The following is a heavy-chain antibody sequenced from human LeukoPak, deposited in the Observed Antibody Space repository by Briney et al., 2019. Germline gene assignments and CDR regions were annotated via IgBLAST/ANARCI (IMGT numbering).Heavy chain of an antibody. J-gene: IGHJ4*02. CDR2: IESKTEGGTT. CDR1: GFTFGNAW. D-gene: IGHD5-12*01. Sequence: GGSLRLSCAASGFTFGNAWMSWVRQAPGKGLEWVGRIESKTEGGTTDYAAPVKGRFTISRDDSKNTLYLEMNSLKTEDTAVYYCTTDRGYDHFDHWGQGTLVTVSS. CDR3: TTDRGYDHFDH. V-gene: IGHV3-15*04.